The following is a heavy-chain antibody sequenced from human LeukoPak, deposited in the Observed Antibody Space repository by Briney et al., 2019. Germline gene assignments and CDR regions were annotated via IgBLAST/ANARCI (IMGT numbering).Heavy chain of an antibody. Sequence: GRSLRLSCAASGFSFSSYAMHWVRQAPGKGLEWVAVISYDGSNKYYADSVKGRFTISRDNSKNTLYLQMNSLRAEDTAVYYCARARGNYDILTGTDYWGQRTLVTVSS. D-gene: IGHD3-9*01. V-gene: IGHV3-30-3*01. CDR3: ARARGNYDILTGTDY. CDR2: ISYDGSNK. CDR1: GFSFSSYA. J-gene: IGHJ4*02.